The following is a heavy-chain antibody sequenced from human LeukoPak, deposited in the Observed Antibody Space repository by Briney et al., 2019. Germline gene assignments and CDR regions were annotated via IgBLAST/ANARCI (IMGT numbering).Heavy chain of an antibody. CDR2: IYTSGST. CDR1: GGSISGYY. D-gene: IGHD4-17*01. V-gene: IGHV4-4*07. J-gene: IGHJ4*02. Sequence: SETLSLTCTVSGGSISGYYWSRIRQPAGKGLEWIGRIYTSGSTDYSPSLKSRVTMSVDTSKNQFSLRLTSVTAADTAVYYCARGGGDYGDLANDYWGQGTLVTVSA. CDR3: ARGGGDYGDLANDY.